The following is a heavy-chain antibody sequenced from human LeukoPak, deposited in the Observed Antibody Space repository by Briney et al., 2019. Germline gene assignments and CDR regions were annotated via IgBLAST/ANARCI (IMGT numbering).Heavy chain of an antibody. D-gene: IGHD6-13*01. J-gene: IGHJ6*02. V-gene: IGHV3-13*01. CDR1: GFTFSSYD. CDR2: IGTAGDT. CDR3: ARGASSSWAYYYYYYGMDV. Sequence: PGGSLRLSCAASGFTFSSYDMHWVRQATGKGLEWVSAIGTAGDTYYPGSVKGRFPISRENAKNSLYLQMDSLRAGDTAVYYCARGASSSWAYYYYYYGMDVWGQGTTVTVSS.